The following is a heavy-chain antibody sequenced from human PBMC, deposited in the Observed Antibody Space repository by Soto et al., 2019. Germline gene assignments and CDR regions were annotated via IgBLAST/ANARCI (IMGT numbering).Heavy chain of an antibody. D-gene: IGHD6-13*01. CDR2: ISTYNHDT. Sequence: ASVKVSCKTSGYAYRIYAITWVRQAPGQGLEWMGWISTYNHDTRYAQRFQGRLSMATDTSTSTAYMELRSLTSDDTAVYYCARRSSSWYFDYWGQGTLVTVSS. V-gene: IGHV1-18*01. J-gene: IGHJ4*02. CDR3: ARRSSSWYFDY. CDR1: GYAYRIYA.